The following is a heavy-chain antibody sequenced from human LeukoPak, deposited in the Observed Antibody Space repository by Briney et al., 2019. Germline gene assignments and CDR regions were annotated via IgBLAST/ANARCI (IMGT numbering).Heavy chain of an antibody. CDR1: GYTFTGYY. V-gene: IGHV1-2*02. CDR2: INPNSGGT. CDR3: AVQGVDTAMVTFTKGDY. J-gene: IGHJ4*02. Sequence: GASVKVSCKASGYTFTGYYMHWVRQAPGQGLEWMGWINPNSGGTNYAQKFQGRVTMTRDTSISTAYMELSRLRSDDTAVYYCAVQGVDTAMVTFTKGDYWGQGTLVTVSS. D-gene: IGHD5-18*01.